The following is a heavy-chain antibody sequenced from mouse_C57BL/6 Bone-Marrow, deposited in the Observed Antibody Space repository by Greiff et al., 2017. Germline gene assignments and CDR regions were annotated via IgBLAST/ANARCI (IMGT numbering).Heavy chain of an antibody. V-gene: IGHV1-42*01. J-gene: IGHJ2*03. D-gene: IGHD2-12*01. CDR1: GYSFTGYY. Sequence: VQLQQSGPELVKSGASVKISCKASGYSFTGYYMNWVKQSPEKSLEWIGEINPSTGGTTYNQKFKAKATLTVDKSSSTAYMQLKSLTSEDSEVYDYARSGVSYYVDYYDYGSRGASLTVS. CDR3: ARSGVSYYVDYYDY. CDR2: INPSTGGT.